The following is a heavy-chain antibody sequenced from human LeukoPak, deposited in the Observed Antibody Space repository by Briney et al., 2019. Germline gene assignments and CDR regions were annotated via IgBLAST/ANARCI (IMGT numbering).Heavy chain of an antibody. J-gene: IGHJ4*02. Sequence: GASVKVSCKASGYTFTSYAMHWVRQASGQRLEWMGWINAGNGNTKYSQKFQGRVTITRDTSASTAYMELSSLRSEDTAVYYCAREDDYVWGSYLYWGQGTLDTVSS. V-gene: IGHV1-3*01. CDR1: GYTFTSYA. D-gene: IGHD3-16*01. CDR2: INAGNGNT. CDR3: AREDDYVWGSYLY.